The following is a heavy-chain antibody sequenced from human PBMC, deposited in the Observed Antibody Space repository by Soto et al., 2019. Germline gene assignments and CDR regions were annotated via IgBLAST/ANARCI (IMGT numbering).Heavy chain of an antibody. J-gene: IGHJ6*02. CDR3: ARLNYCSGGSCYPYYYGMDV. Sequence: GGSLRLSCAASGFTFSSYAMHWVRQAPGKGLEWVAVISYDGSNKYYADSVKGRFTISRDNSKNTLYLQMNSLRAEDTAVYYCARLNYCSGGSCYPYYYGMDVWGQGTTVTVSS. CDR1: GFTFSSYA. D-gene: IGHD2-15*01. V-gene: IGHV3-30-3*01. CDR2: ISYDGSNK.